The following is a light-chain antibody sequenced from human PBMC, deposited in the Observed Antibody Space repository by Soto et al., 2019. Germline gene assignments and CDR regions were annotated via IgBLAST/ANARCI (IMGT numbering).Light chain of an antibody. CDR2: GAS. J-gene: IGKJ2*01. CDR3: QQYNNWPPMYT. V-gene: IGKV3-15*01. CDR1: QSVSSN. Sequence: EIVMTQSPVTLSVSPGERATLSCRASQSVSSNLVWYQQKPGQAPRLLIYGASTRASGIPARFSGSGSGTEFTLTISSLQSEDFAVYYCQQYNNWPPMYTFGQGTTLEIK.